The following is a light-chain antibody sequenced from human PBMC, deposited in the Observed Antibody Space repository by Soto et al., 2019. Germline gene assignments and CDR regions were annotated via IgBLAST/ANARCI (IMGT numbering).Light chain of an antibody. V-gene: IGKV3-15*01. CDR1: QSVSSN. CDR2: GAS. CDR3: QQYNNWPLWT. Sequence: ETVMTQSPATLSVSPGERATLSCRASQSVSSNLAWYQQKPGQAPRLLIYGASTRATGIPARFSGSGSGTEFTLTISSLQSEDFAVYYCQQYNNWPLWTFGQGTKVDI. J-gene: IGKJ1*01.